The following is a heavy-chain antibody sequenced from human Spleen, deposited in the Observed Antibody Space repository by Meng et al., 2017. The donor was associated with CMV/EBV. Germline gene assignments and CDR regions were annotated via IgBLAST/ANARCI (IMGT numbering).Heavy chain of an antibody. CDR1: GYTLTELS. Sequence: VQLVQYGAEVKKPGASVKVSCKVSGYTLTELSMHWVRQAPGKGLEWMGWISAYNGNTNYAQKLQGRVTMTTDTSTSTAYMELRSLRSDDTAVYYCAREEYDYVWGSYRKGNYWGQGTLVTVSS. CDR2: ISAYNGNT. J-gene: IGHJ4*02. V-gene: IGHV1-18*01. CDR3: AREEYDYVWGSYRKGNY. D-gene: IGHD3-16*02.